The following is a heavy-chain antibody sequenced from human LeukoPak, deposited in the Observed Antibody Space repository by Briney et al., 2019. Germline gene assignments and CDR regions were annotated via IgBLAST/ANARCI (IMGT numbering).Heavy chain of an antibody. J-gene: IGHJ5*02. V-gene: IGHV4-39*01. Sequence: LETLSLTRTVPGGSLSSSTYYWGWIRQPPGKGLEWIGCIYHSGSTYYNPSLKSRVPISVDTPKNQFSLKLSSVTAADTAVFYCARLGSKGSLTSWGRGTLVSVSS. D-gene: IGHD3-10*01. CDR3: ARLGSKGSLTS. CDR2: IYHSGST. CDR1: GGSLSSSTYY.